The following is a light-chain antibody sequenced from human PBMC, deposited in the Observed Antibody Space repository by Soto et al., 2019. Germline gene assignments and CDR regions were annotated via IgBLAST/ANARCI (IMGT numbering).Light chain of an antibody. CDR1: QSVSTN. Sequence: EIVMTQSPATLSVSPGERATLSCRASQSVSTNLAWYQQKPGQAPRLLIYGASTRATDIPARFSGGGSGAEFILTISSLQSEDFAAYYGQQYGDWPPYTFGQGTKLEIK. J-gene: IGKJ2*01. V-gene: IGKV3-15*01. CDR2: GAS. CDR3: QQYGDWPPYT.